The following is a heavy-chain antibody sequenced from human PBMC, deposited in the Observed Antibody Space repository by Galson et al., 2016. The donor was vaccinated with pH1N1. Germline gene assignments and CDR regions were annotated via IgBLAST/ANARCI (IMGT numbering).Heavy chain of an antibody. J-gene: IGHJ4*02. Sequence: QSGAEVTKPGESLKISCQGSGYNFDRYWIGWVRQMPGNALEWMGILYPGDSDTRYTPSFQGQVSISADKSISTAYLQWSSLKASDTDMYYCSRQEFSDYWGQGTLVIVSS. CDR1: GYNFDRYW. CDR2: LYPGDSDT. D-gene: IGHD2/OR15-2a*01. CDR3: SRQEFSDY. V-gene: IGHV5-51*01.